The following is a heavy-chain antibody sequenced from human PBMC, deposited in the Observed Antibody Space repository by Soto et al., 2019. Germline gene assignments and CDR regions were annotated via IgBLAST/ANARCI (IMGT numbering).Heavy chain of an antibody. CDR2: IRSKAYGVTT. Sequence: GGSLRLSCTASGFTFGDYVMSWFRQAPGKGLEWVGFIRSKAYGVTTEYAASVKGRFTISRDDSKSIAYLQMNSLKTEDTAVYYCTSFGGNYDFWSGYPLDVWGQGTTVTVSS. CDR3: TSFGGNYDFWSGYPLDV. CDR1: GFTFGDYV. D-gene: IGHD3-3*01. V-gene: IGHV3-49*03. J-gene: IGHJ6*02.